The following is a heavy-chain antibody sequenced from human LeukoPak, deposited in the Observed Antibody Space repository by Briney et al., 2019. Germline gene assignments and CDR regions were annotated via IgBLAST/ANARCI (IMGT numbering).Heavy chain of an antibody. CDR3: AREFYYYDSSGPPFDY. J-gene: IGHJ4*02. CDR1: GFTFSNYN. D-gene: IGHD3-22*01. Sequence: GGSLRLPCAASGFTFSNYNMNWVRQAPGKGLEWVSSISSSSSYIYYGDSVKGRFTISRDNSKNTLYLQMNSLRAEDTAVYYCAREFYYYDSSGPPFDYWGQGTLVTVSS. V-gene: IGHV3-21*01. CDR2: ISSSSSYI.